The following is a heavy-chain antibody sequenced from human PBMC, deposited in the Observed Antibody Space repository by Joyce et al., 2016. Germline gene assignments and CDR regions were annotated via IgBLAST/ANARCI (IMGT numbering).Heavy chain of an antibody. J-gene: IGHJ5*02. V-gene: IGHV3-30*18. CDR3: AKGIDSGYEYA. Sequence: QVQLVESGGGVVQPGRSLRLSCAASGFTFSSFAIHWVRQAPGKGLEWMGVISHDGTKTYYGDSVKGRFTISRDNSINKVYLQVNSLKPEDTAVYYCAKGIDSGYEYAWGQGTLVIV. D-gene: IGHD5-12*01. CDR1: GFTFSSFA. CDR2: ISHDGTKT.